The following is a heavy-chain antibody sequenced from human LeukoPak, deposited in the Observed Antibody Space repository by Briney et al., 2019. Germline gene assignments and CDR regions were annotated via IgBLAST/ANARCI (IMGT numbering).Heavy chain of an antibody. J-gene: IGHJ4*02. CDR3: ARGWSYYGSGSYYIDPHFDY. D-gene: IGHD3-10*01. CDR1: GYTFTGYY. Sequence: ASVNVSCKASGYTFTGYYMHWVRQAPGQGLEWMGWVNPNSGGTNYAQKFQGRITMTRDTSISTAYSELSRLTSDDTAVYYCARGWSYYGSGSYYIDPHFDYWGEGTLVTVSS. CDR2: VNPNSGGT. V-gene: IGHV1-2*02.